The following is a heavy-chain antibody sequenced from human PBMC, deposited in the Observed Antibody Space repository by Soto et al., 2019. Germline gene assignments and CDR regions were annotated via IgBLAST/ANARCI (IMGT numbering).Heavy chain of an antibody. J-gene: IGHJ4*02. V-gene: IGHV1-69*13. CDR1: GGTFSSYA. D-gene: IGHD1-1*01. CDR3: ERESTTGTTGGGDY. CDR2: IIPTFGTA. Sequence: ASVKFSCQASGGTFSSYAISWLRHAPGQGLEWMGGIIPTFGTANYAQKFQGRVTITADESTSTAYMELRSLRSEDTAVYYCERESTTGTTGGGDYWGQGTLVTVYS.